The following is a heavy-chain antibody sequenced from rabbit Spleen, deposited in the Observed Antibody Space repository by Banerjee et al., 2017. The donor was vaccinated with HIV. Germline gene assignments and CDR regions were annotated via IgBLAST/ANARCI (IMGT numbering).Heavy chain of an antibody. D-gene: IGHD1-1*01. V-gene: IGHV1S7*01. CDR3: ARDASSSGYYRDTRLDL. CDR1: GFDFSSYY. Sequence: QLKASGGGLVQPGGSLKLSCKASGFDFSSYYMNWVRQAPGKGLGWIGYIDLVFGSICYASWVNCRFTISSHTAQNTLYLHLNSLTAADTATYFCARDASSSGYYRDTRLDLWGQGTLVTVS. J-gene: IGHJ3*01. CDR2: IDLVFGSI.